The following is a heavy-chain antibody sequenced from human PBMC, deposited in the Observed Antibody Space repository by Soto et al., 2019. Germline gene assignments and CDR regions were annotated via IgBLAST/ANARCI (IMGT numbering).Heavy chain of an antibody. Sequence: PGGSLRLSCAASGFTFSSYSMNWVRQAPGKGLEWVSYISSSSSTIYYADSVKGRFTISRDNAKNSLYLQMNSLRAEDTALYYFSRVWPTIVVVAAAGVDYWGKGTLVTVTS. D-gene: IGHD2-2*01. V-gene: IGHV3-48*01. CDR1: GFTFSSYS. J-gene: IGHJ4*02. CDR2: ISSSSSTI. CDR3: SRVWPTIVVVAAAGVDY.